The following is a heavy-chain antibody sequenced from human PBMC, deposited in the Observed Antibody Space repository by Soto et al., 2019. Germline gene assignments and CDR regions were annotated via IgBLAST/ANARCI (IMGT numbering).Heavy chain of an antibody. V-gene: IGHV3-33*01. D-gene: IGHD2-15*01. CDR3: ARGLDGGIVYPPWETDHYYGMDV. CDR2: IWYDGSNK. CDR1: GFTFSSYG. J-gene: IGHJ6*02. Sequence: GGSLRLSCAASGFTFSSYGMHWVRQAPGKGLEWVAVIWYDGSNKYYADSVKGRFTISRDNSKNTLYLQMNSLRAEDTAVYYCARGLDGGIVYPPWETDHYYGMDVWGQGTTVTVSS.